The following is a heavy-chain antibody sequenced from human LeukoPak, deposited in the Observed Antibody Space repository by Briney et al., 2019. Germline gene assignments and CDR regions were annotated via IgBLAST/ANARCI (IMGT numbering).Heavy chain of an antibody. V-gene: IGHV3-48*04. Sequence: GGSLRLSCAASGFTFSSYSMNWVRQAPGKGLEWVSYISSSSSTIYYADSVKGRFTISRDNAKNSLYLQMNSLRAEDTAVYYCASTWKGYYASGSYTYYGMDVWGQGTTVTVSS. D-gene: IGHD3-10*01. J-gene: IGHJ6*02. CDR2: ISSSSSTI. CDR3: ASTWKGYYASGSYTYYGMDV. CDR1: GFTFSSYS.